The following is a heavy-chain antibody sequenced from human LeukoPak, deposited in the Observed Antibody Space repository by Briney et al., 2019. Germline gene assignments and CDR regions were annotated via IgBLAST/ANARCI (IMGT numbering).Heavy chain of an antibody. Sequence: GGSLRLSCAASGFTVSSTYMNWVRQAPGKGLEWVSYISYSSSAIYYADSVKGRFTISRDNAKNSLYLRMNSLRDEDTAVYYCASDSYGSSGYFYVSDYWGQGTLVTVSS. D-gene: IGHD3-22*01. CDR3: ASDSYGSSGYFYVSDY. V-gene: IGHV3-48*02. CDR2: ISYSSSAI. CDR1: GFTVSSTY. J-gene: IGHJ4*02.